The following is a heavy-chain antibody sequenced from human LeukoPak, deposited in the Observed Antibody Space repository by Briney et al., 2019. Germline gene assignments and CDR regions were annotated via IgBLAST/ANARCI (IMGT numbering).Heavy chain of an antibody. CDR1: GYTFTGYY. CDR3: ARGHSVEIVATRVSRATRAQKNDFFYI. V-gene: IGHV1-2*04. J-gene: IGHJ3*02. D-gene: IGHD5-12*01. CDR2: INPNSGGT. Sequence: ASVKVFCKASGYTFTGYYMHWVRQAPGQGLEWMGWINPNSGGTNYAQKFQGWVTMTRDTSISTAYMELSRLSSDDTAVYYCARGHSVEIVATRVSRATRAQKNDFFYIWGQGKMGTVSS.